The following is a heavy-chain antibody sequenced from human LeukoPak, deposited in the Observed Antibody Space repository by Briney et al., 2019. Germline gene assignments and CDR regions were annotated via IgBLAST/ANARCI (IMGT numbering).Heavy chain of an antibody. Sequence: ASVKVSCKASGYTFTSYGISWVRQAPGQGLEWMGWIGAYNGNTNYAQKLQGRVTMTTDTSTSTAYMELRSLRSDDTAVYYCARATTENYYYYYYMDVWGKGTTVTVSS. CDR1: GYTFTSYG. V-gene: IGHV1-18*01. D-gene: IGHD4-11*01. CDR3: ARATTENYYYYYYMDV. CDR2: IGAYNGNT. J-gene: IGHJ6*03.